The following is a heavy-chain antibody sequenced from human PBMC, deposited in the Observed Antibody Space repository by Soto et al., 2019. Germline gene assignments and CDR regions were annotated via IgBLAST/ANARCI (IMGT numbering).Heavy chain of an antibody. V-gene: IGHV4-39*01. D-gene: IGHD2-2*01. Sequence: PSETLSLTCTVSGGSISSSSYYWGWIRQPPGKGLEWIGSIYYSGGTYYNPSLKSRVTISVDTSKNQFSLKLSSVTAADTAVYYCARHDFGYCSSTSCPPIDYWGQGTLVTVSS. CDR3: ARHDFGYCSSTSCPPIDY. J-gene: IGHJ4*02. CDR2: IYYSGGT. CDR1: GGSISSSSYY.